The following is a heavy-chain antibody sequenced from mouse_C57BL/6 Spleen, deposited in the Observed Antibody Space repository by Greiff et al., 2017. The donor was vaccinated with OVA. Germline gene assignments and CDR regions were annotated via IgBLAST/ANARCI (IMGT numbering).Heavy chain of an antibody. V-gene: IGHV1-26*01. CDR3: ARGNFNWAWFAY. CDR2: INPNNGGT. D-gene: IGHD4-1*01. CDR1: GYTFTDYY. J-gene: IGHJ3*01. Sequence: EVQLQQSGPELVKPGALVKISCKASGYTFTDYYMNWVKQSHGKSLEWIGDINPNNGGTSYNQKFKGKATLTVDKSSSTAYMELRSLTSEDSAVYYCARGNFNWAWFAYWGQGTLVTVSA.